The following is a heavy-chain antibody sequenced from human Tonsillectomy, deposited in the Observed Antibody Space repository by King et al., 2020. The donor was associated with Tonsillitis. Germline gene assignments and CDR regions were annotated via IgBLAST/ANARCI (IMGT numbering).Heavy chain of an antibody. CDR3: ARHLHTAMFS. CDR1: GYSFKDYW. D-gene: IGHD5-18*01. Sequence: EPQLVQSGAEVKKAGDSLKISCKASGYSFKDYWIGWVRQVPGKGLEWVGITYPYESDTRYSPSFQGQVIISADKSISTAYLQWSSLKASDTAIYYCARHLHTAMFSWGQGTLVTVSS. V-gene: IGHV5-51*01. J-gene: IGHJ4*02. CDR2: TYPYESDT.